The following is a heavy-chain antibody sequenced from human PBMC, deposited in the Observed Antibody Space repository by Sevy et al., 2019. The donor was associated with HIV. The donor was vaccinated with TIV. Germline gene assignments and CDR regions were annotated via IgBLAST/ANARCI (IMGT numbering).Heavy chain of an antibody. CDR3: ARQGYNWNYPYFDY. J-gene: IGHJ4*02. D-gene: IGHD1-7*01. V-gene: IGHV4-59*08. CDR1: GGSISSYY. CDR2: IYYTGST. Sequence: SETLSLTCTVSGGSISSYYWSWIRQPPGKGLGWIGYIYYTGSTNYNPSLKSRVTISVDTSKNQFSLKLITVAAADTAVYYCARQGYNWNYPYFDYWGQGTLVTVSS.